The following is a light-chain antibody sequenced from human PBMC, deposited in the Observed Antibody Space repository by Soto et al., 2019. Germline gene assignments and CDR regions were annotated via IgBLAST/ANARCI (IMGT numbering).Light chain of an antibody. CDR2: DVS. Sequence: QSALTQPRLVSGSPGQSVTISCTGTSSDVGGYNYVSWYQQHPGKAPKLMIYDVSKRPSGVPDRFSGSKSGNTASLTISGLQAEDEADYYCQSYDMSLNNHVFGTGTKVTVL. CDR3: QSYDMSLNNHV. V-gene: IGLV2-11*01. J-gene: IGLJ1*01. CDR1: SSDVGGYNY.